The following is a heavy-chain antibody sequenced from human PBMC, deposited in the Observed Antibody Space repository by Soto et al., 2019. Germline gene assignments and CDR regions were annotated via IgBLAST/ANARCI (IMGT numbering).Heavy chain of an antibody. Sequence: SETLSLTCAVYGGSFSGFYWSWIRQPPGKGLEWIGEINHSGITGYNPSLKSRVTISVDTSKSQFSLRLKSVTAADTAVYYCARVGYYDSSGFFAPFDFWAQGTLVTVSS. V-gene: IGHV4-34*01. J-gene: IGHJ4*02. CDR1: GGSFSGFY. CDR3: ARVGYYDSSGFFAPFDF. D-gene: IGHD3-22*01. CDR2: INHSGIT.